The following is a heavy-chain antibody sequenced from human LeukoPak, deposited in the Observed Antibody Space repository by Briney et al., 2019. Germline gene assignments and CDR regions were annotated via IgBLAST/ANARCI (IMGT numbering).Heavy chain of an antibody. V-gene: IGHV3-9*01. CDR3: AKVRGTYSSGYFFDY. J-gene: IGHJ4*02. CDR2: ISWNSGYI. D-gene: IGHD6-19*01. Sequence: GRSLRLSCAASGFTFDNYAMPWVRQAPGKGLEWLSIISWNSGYIGYADSVKGRFTISRDNAKKSLDLQMNSLRAEGTAFYYCAKVRGTYSSGYFFDYWGQGTLVTVSS. CDR1: GFTFDNYA.